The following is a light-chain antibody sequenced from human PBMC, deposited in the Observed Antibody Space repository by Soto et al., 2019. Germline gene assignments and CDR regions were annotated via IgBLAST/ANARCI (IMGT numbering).Light chain of an antibody. Sequence: QSALTQPASGSGSPGQSISISCTGTSSDIGSYNLVSWYQQHPGKAPKLIIYESSKRPSGVSDRFSAYRAGSAASLTISGLQAEDEADYYCSSYTDTKSLVFGTGTKVTVL. J-gene: IGLJ1*01. V-gene: IGLV2-14*02. CDR1: SSDIGSYNL. CDR3: SSYTDTKSLV. CDR2: ESS.